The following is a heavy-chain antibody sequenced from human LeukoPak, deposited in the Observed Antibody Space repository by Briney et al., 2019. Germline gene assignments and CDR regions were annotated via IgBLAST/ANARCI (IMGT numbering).Heavy chain of an antibody. CDR1: GFTFSSYG. V-gene: IGHV3-30*02. CDR2: IRYDGSNK. CDR3: AKDGGMWFGELLDY. J-gene: IGHJ4*02. Sequence: GRSLRLSCAASGFTFSSYGMHWVRQAPGKGLEWVAFIRYDGSNKYYADSVKGRFTISRDNSKNTLYLQMNSLRAEDTAVYYCAKDGGMWFGELLDYWGQGTLVTVSS. D-gene: IGHD3-10*01.